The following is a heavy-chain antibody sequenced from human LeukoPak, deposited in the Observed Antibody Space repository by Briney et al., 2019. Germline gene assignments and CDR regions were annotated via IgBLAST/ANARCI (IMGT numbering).Heavy chain of an antibody. Sequence: GGSLRLSCAASGFTFSDYYMSWVRQAPGKGLEWVSFIRSNAYGATTAYAASVKGRFTISRDDSKSIAYLQINSLKTEDTAVYYCSRADYYGSGSPISLDVWGKGTTVTVSS. CDR2: IRSNAYGATT. J-gene: IGHJ6*04. V-gene: IGHV3-49*04. D-gene: IGHD3-10*01. CDR3: SRADYYGSGSPISLDV. CDR1: GFTFSDYY.